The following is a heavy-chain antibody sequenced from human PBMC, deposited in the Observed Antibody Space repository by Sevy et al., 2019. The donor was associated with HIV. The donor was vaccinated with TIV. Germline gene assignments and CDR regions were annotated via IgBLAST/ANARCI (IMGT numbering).Heavy chain of an antibody. CDR2: ISYHGRDK. D-gene: IGHD3-9*01. Sequence: GGSLRLSCVVSGFTFTTSGMHWVRQAPGKGLEWAAVISYHGRDKFYADSVKGRFTISRDNSDNILYLHMNSLRSEDTAVYYCAKDFTGYNGMDVWGQGTMVTVSS. J-gene: IGHJ6*02. V-gene: IGHV3-30*18. CDR1: GFTFTTSG. CDR3: AKDFTGYNGMDV.